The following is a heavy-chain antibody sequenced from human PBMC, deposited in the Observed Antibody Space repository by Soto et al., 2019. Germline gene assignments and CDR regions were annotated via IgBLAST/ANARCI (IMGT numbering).Heavy chain of an antibody. CDR2: IWYDGSNK. J-gene: IGHJ4*02. D-gene: IGHD1-26*01. CDR3: ARAVGPFDY. V-gene: IGHV3-33*01. CDR1: GFIFSTYG. Sequence: GGSLRLSCAASGFIFSTYGMHWVRQAPGKGLEWVAVIWYDGSNKYYADSVKGRFTISRDNSKNTLYLQMNSLKAEDTAVYYCARAVGPFDYWGRGTLVTVSS.